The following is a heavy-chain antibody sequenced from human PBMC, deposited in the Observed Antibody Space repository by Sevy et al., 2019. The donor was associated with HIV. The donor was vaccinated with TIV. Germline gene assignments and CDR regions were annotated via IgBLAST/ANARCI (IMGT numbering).Heavy chain of an antibody. Sequence: SLRLSCAASGFPFNDHVLHWVRQVPGKGLEWVSGISWNSRNVGYADSVKGRFTISRDNANHFLYLEMNSLRPEDTAFYYCAKDINRGCDGINCYPYYYYFYGLDVWGQGTTVTVSS. J-gene: IGHJ6*02. CDR2: ISWNSRNV. CDR3: AKDINRGCDGINCYPYYYYFYGLDV. D-gene: IGHD2-21*01. CDR1: GFPFNDHV. V-gene: IGHV3-9*01.